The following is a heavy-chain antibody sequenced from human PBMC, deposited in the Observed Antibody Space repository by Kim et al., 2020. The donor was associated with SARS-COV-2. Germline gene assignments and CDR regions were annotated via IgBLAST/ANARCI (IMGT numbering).Heavy chain of an antibody. CDR1: GFTFSSYW. CDR2: IKHDGSEK. J-gene: IGHJ4*02. CDR3: ARDTGYDYVWGSYRYQVGNFDY. D-gene: IGHD3-16*02. V-gene: IGHV3-7*05. Sequence: GGSLRLSCAASGFTFSSYWMSWVRQAPGKGLEWVANIKHDGSEKYYVDSVKGRFTISRDNAKNSLYLQMNSLRAEDTAVYYCARDTGYDYVWGSYRYQVGNFDYWGQGTLVTVSS.